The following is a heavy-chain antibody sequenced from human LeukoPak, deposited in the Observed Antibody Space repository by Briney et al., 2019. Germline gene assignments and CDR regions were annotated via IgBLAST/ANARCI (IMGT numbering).Heavy chain of an antibody. D-gene: IGHD3-10*01. Sequence: GGSLRLSCAASGFTFSSYWMGWVRQAPGKGLEWVANIKQDGSEKYYVDSVKGRFTISRDNAKNSLYLQMNSLRAEDTAVYYCARDSITMVRGVIDYYMDVWGKGTTVTVSS. CDR1: GFTFSSYW. V-gene: IGHV3-7*01. CDR3: ARDSITMVRGVIDYYMDV. J-gene: IGHJ6*03. CDR2: IKQDGSEK.